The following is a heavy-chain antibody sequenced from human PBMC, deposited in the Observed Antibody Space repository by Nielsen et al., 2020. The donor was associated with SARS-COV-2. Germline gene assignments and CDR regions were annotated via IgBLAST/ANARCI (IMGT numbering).Heavy chain of an antibody. CDR1: GGSISSYY. CDR2: IYYSGST. CDR3: ARAWGDCSGGSCYSGDYYYYGMDV. D-gene: IGHD2-15*01. Sequence: SETLSLTCTVSGGSISSYYWSWIRQPPGKGLEWIGYIYYSGSTNYNPSLKSRVTISVDTSKNQFSLKLSSVTAADTAVYYCARAWGDCSGGSCYSGDYYYYGMDVWGQGTTVTVS. J-gene: IGHJ6*02. V-gene: IGHV4-59*01.